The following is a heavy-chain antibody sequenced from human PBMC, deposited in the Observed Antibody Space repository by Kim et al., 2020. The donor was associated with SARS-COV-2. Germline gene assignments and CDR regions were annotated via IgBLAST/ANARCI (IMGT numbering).Heavy chain of an antibody. Sequence: GGSLRLSCAASGFTFSSYGMHWVRQAPGKGLEWVAVIWYDGSNKYYADSVKGRFTISRDNSKNTLYLQMNSLRAEDTAVYYCARDIAAAGFTYYYYGMDVWGQGTTVTVSS. CDR3: ARDIAAAGFTYYYYGMDV. D-gene: IGHD6-13*01. V-gene: IGHV3-33*01. CDR1: GFTFSSYG. CDR2: IWYDGSNK. J-gene: IGHJ6*02.